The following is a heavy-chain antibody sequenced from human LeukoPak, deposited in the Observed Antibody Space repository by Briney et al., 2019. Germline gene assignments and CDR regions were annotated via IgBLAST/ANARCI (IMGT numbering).Heavy chain of an antibody. CDR2: IYYSGST. Sequence: SETLSLTCTVSGGSISSGDYYWSWIRQPPGKGLEWIGYIYYSGSTYYNPSLKRRVTISVDTSKNQFSLKLSSVTGADAAVYYCARAKWVRGVTFEPWGQGTLVTVSS. D-gene: IGHD3-10*01. J-gene: IGHJ5*02. V-gene: IGHV4-30-4*01. CDR3: ARAKWVRGVTFEP. CDR1: GGSISSGDYY.